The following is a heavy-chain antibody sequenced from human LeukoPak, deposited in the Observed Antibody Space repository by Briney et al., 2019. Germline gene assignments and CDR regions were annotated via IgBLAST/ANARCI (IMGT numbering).Heavy chain of an antibody. CDR2: IYHSGST. D-gene: IGHD5-18*01. V-gene: IGHV4-30-2*01. CDR3: ALVGYSYELVDY. J-gene: IGHJ4*02. Sequence: SETLSLTCAVSGGSISSGGYSWSWIRQPPGKGLEWIGYIYHSGSTNYNPSLKSRVTISVDTSKNQFSLKLSSVTAADTAVYYCALVGYSYELVDYWGQGTLVTVSS. CDR1: GGSISSGGYS.